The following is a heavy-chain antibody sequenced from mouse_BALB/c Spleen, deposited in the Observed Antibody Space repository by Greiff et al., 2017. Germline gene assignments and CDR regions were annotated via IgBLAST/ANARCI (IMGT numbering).Heavy chain of an antibody. J-gene: IGHJ3*01. Sequence: VQLVESGAELARPGASVKMSCKASGYTFTSYTMHWVKQRPGQGLEWIGYINPSSGYTNYNQKFKDKATLTADKSSSTAYMQLSSLTSEDSAVYYCARPANWDGAWFAYWGQGTLVTVSA. D-gene: IGHD4-1*01. CDR3: ARPANWDGAWFAY. V-gene: IGHV1-4*01. CDR1: GYTFTSYT. CDR2: INPSSGYT.